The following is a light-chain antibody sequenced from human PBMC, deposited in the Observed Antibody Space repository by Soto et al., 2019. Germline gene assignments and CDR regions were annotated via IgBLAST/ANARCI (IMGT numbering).Light chain of an antibody. Sequence: QSALTQPASVSGSPGQSITISCTGTSNDVGGYNYVSWYQHHPGKAPKLLIYEVTSRPSGVSNRFSGSRSGNTASLGISGLQAEDEAAYYCSSYTSSSTVVFGGGTKLTVL. CDR2: EVT. CDR3: SSYTSSSTVV. CDR1: SNDVGGYNY. J-gene: IGLJ2*01. V-gene: IGLV2-14*01.